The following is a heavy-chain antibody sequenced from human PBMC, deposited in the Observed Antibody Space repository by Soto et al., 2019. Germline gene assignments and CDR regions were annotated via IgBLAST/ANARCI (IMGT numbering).Heavy chain of an antibody. CDR3: ARDPELQFAYGMDV. CDR1: GFTFSSYS. J-gene: IGHJ6*02. Sequence: GSLRLSCAASGFTFSSYSMNWVRQAPGKGLEWVSSISSSSSYIYYADSVKGRFTISRDNAKNSLYLQMNSLRAEDTAVYYCARDPELQFAYGMDVWGQGTTVTVS. CDR2: ISSSSSYI. V-gene: IGHV3-21*01. D-gene: IGHD4-4*01.